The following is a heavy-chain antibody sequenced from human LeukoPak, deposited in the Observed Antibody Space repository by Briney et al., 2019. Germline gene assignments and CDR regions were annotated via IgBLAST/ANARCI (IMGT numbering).Heavy chain of an antibody. CDR2: IYTSGST. D-gene: IGHD2-15*01. CDR3: ARDAEFCSGGSCYP. V-gene: IGHV4-4*07. J-gene: IGHJ5*02. Sequence: SETLSLTCTVSGGSISSYYWSWIRQPAGKGLEWIGRIYTSGSTNYNPSLKSRVTISVDTSKNQFYLKLNSVTAADTAMYYCARDAEFCSGGSCYPWGQGTLVTVSS. CDR1: GGSISSYY.